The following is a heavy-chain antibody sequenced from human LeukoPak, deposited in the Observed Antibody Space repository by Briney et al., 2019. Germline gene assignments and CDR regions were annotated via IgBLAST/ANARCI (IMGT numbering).Heavy chain of an antibody. Sequence: GGSLRLSCAAFGSTFSTYSMNWVRQAPGKGLEWVSSISTSSTYIYYADSVKGRFTISRDNAKNSLYLQMNSLRAEDTAVYYCARHEPVITLSSYYYGMDVWGPGTTVTVSS. CDR2: ISTSSTYI. V-gene: IGHV3-21*01. CDR1: GSTFSTYS. CDR3: ARHEPVITLSSYYYGMDV. J-gene: IGHJ6*02. D-gene: IGHD1-14*01.